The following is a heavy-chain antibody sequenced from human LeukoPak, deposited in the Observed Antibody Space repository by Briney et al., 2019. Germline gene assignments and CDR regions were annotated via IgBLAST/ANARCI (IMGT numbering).Heavy chain of an antibody. D-gene: IGHD2-2*01. Sequence: PSETLSLTCAVSGYSISSGYYWGWIRQPPGKGLEWIGSIYHSGSTYNNPSLKSRVTISVDTSKNQFSLKLSSVTAADTAVYYCARGTKPYCSTVDQWGQGTLVTVSS. CDR2: IYHSGST. V-gene: IGHV4-38-2*01. CDR3: ARGTKPYCSTVDQ. J-gene: IGHJ4*02. CDR1: GYSISSGYY.